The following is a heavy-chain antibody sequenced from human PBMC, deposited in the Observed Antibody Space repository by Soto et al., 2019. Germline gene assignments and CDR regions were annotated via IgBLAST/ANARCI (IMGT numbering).Heavy chain of an antibody. V-gene: IGHV1-18*01. D-gene: IGHD1-7*01. J-gene: IGHJ5*02. Sequence: QVQLVQSGAEVKKPGASVKVSCKASGYTFTRYGISWVRQAPGQGLEWMGWISAYNGNTNYAQKLQGRATMTTDTSTSTAYMELRSLRSDDTAVYYCARDRGVYNWNYEYWFDPWGQGTLVTVSS. CDR2: ISAYNGNT. CDR3: ARDRGVYNWNYEYWFDP. CDR1: GYTFTRYG.